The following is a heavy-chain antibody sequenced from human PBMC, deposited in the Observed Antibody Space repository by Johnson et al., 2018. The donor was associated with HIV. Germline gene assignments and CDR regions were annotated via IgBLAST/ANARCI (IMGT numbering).Heavy chain of an antibody. CDR1: GFYFSSYG. CDR2: ISSSGSTI. V-gene: IGHV3-48*04. CDR3: ARDRRSTVVPGEAFDI. J-gene: IGHJ3*02. D-gene: IGHD4-23*01. Sequence: EVQLVESGGGVVQPGGSLRLSCAASGFYFSSYGTQWVRQAPGKGLEWVSYISSSGSTIYYADSVKGRFTISRDNAKNSLFLQMNSLRAEDTAVYYCARDRRSTVVPGEAFDIWGQGTMVTVSS.